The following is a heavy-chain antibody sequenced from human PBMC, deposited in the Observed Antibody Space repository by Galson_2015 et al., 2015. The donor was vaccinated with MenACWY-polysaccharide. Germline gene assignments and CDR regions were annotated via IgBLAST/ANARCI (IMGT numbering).Heavy chain of an antibody. CDR2: IHSSGTT. D-gene: IGHD3-22*01. Sequence: ETLSLTCTVSGGSVTSSSYYWSWVRQSPGKGLEWIGSIHSSGTTFYNPSHKSRVTISGDASRMQFSLTLMSVTAADTATYFCARFLYYDSSAFYFDYWGQGALVTVSS. J-gene: IGHJ4*02. CDR1: GGSVTSSSYY. CDR3: ARFLYYDSSAFYFDY. V-gene: IGHV4-39*01.